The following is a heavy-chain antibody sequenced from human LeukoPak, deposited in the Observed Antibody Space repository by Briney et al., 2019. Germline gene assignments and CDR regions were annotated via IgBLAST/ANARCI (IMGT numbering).Heavy chain of an antibody. V-gene: IGHV3-30-3*01. CDR2: ISYDGSNK. CDR3: ARDRGYSGHEGAFDI. J-gene: IGHJ3*02. CDR1: GFTFSSYA. D-gene: IGHD5-12*01. Sequence: GGSLRLSCAASGFTFSSYAMHWVRQAPGKGLEWVAVISYDGSNKYYADSVKGRFTISRDNSKNTLYLQMNSLRAEDTAMFYCARDRGYSGHEGAFDIWGQGTMVTVSS.